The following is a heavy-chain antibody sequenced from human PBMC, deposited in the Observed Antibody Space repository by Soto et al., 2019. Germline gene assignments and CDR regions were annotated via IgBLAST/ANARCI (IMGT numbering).Heavy chain of an antibody. V-gene: IGHV3-21*01. CDR3: AREQSIAARRGYYYGMDV. Sequence: GGSLRLSCAASGFTFSSYSMNWVRQAPGKGLEWVSSISSSSSYIYYADSVKGRFTISRDNAKNSLYLQMNSLRAEDTAVYYCAREQSIAARRGYYYGMDVWGQGTTVTVSS. CDR2: ISSSSSYI. D-gene: IGHD6-6*01. J-gene: IGHJ6*02. CDR1: GFTFSSYS.